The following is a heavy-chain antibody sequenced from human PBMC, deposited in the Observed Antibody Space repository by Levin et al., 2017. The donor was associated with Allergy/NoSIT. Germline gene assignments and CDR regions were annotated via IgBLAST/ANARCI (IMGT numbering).Heavy chain of an antibody. CDR1: GASIRSSY. Sequence: SQTLSLPCTVSGASIRSSYWSWIRQPPGKGLEWIGYIYYTGSTNYNPSLKSRVTISVDTSKNQFSLKLSSVTAADTAVYYCARGSSLVDWGQGTLVTVSS. V-gene: IGHV4-59*01. CDR2: IYYTGST. J-gene: IGHJ4*02. D-gene: IGHD2-8*02. CDR3: ARGSSLVD.